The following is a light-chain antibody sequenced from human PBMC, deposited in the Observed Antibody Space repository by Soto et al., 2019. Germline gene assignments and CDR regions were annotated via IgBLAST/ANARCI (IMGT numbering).Light chain of an antibody. CDR3: AAWDDRVDEYV. CDR2: RTF. Sequence: QSVLTQSPSASGTPGQMVTISCSGSASNIGSKAVNWYQQFPGTAPKLIIYRTFERPSGVPARFYESKSGTSASLAINGLQSEDEADYYCAAWDDRVDEYVFGTGTKVTVL. J-gene: IGLJ1*01. V-gene: IGLV1-44*01. CDR1: ASNIGSKA.